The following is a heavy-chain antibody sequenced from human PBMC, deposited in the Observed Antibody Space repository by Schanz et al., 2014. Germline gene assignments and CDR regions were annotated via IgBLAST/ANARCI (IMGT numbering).Heavy chain of an antibody. CDR3: AKDLDANYFDY. J-gene: IGHJ4*02. Sequence: EVQLLESGGGLVQPGGSLRLSCVTSGFTFSSYAMSWVRQAPGKGLEWVSAISGGGGTTYYADSVTGRFTISRDNSKNTLYLQMNGLRGEDTAVYYCAKDLDANYFDYWGQGILVTVSS. CDR1: GFTFSSYA. D-gene: IGHD1-1*01. CDR2: ISGGGGTT. V-gene: IGHV3-23*01.